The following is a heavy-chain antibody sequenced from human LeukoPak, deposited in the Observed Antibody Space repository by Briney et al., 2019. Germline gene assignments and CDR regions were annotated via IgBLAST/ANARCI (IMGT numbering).Heavy chain of an antibody. CDR3: AGTDTAMVNYYYYYMDV. V-gene: IGHV4-34*01. CDR2: VDHSGNV. J-gene: IGHJ6*03. D-gene: IGHD5-18*01. Sequence: PSETLSLTCAVYGGSLRDYYWSWIRQPPGKGLEWIGEVDHSGNVNDNSSLKSRVTISLDTSKNQFSLKLSSVTAADTAVYYCAGTDTAMVNYYYYYMDVWGKGTTVTVSS. CDR1: GGSLRDYY.